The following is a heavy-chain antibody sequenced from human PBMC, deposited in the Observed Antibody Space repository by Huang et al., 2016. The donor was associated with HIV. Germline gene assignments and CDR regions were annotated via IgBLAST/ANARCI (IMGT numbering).Heavy chain of an antibody. D-gene: IGHD5-12*01. CDR1: GGTFSSYA. CDR2: IIPRGGTA. Sequence: QVQLVQSGAEVKKPGSSVKVSCKDSGGTFSSYAISWVRQAPGQGLVWMVGIIPRGGTANYAQKFQGGVTMTAEESTSTAYMELSSLRSEDTAVYYCASKRGYSGYDIGYYFDYWGQGTLVTVSS. J-gene: IGHJ4*02. CDR3: ASKRGYSGYDIGYYFDY. V-gene: IGHV1-69*13.